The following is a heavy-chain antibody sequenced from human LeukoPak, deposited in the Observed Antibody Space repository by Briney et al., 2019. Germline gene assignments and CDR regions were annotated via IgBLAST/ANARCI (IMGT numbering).Heavy chain of an antibody. Sequence: GESLRISCKGSGYSFTSYWISWVRQIPGKGLEWMGRSDPSDSYTNYSPSFQGHVTISADKSISTAYLQWSSLKASDTAMYYCARQTVTTDGMDVWGKGTTVTVSS. J-gene: IGHJ6*04. CDR3: ARQTVTTDGMDV. D-gene: IGHD4-17*01. CDR1: GYSFTSYW. V-gene: IGHV5-10-1*01. CDR2: SDPSDSYT.